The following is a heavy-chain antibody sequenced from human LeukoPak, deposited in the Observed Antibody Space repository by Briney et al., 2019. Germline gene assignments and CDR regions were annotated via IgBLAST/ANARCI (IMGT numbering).Heavy chain of an antibody. CDR2: INPNSGGT. J-gene: IGHJ5*02. CDR1: GYTFTSYA. V-gene: IGHV1-2*02. CDR3: ARGEKDWFDP. Sequence: ASVKVSCKASGYTFTSYAMNWVRQAPGQGLEWTGWINPNSGGTNYAQKFHGRVTMTRDTSISTAYMELSRLRSDDTAVYYCARGEKDWFDPWGQGTLVTVSS.